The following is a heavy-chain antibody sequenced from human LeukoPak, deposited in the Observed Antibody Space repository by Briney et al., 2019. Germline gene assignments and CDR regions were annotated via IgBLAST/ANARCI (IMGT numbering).Heavy chain of an antibody. CDR2: IYHSGST. Sequence: PSETLSLTCTVSGYSISSGYYWGWIRQPPGKGLEWIGSIYHSGSTYYNPSLKSRVTISVDTSKNQFSLKLSSVTAAGTAVYYCARDTMRDYWYFDLWGRGTLVTVSS. J-gene: IGHJ2*01. D-gene: IGHD2-2*01. V-gene: IGHV4-38-2*02. CDR3: ARDTMRDYWYFDL. CDR1: GYSISSGYY.